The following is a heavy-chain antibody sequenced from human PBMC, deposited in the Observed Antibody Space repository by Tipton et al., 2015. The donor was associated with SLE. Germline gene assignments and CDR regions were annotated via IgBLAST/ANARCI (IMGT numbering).Heavy chain of an antibody. CDR3: ARMGLCTTTTCNEGAFDV. Sequence: TLSLTCTVSGGSISSYYWSWIRQPPGKGLEWIGYIYYTGNTNYNPSLKSRVTMSVDTSKPQFSLKLTFVSAADTAIYYCARMGLCTTTTCNEGAFDVWGQGSMVTVSS. D-gene: IGHD2-2*01. V-gene: IGHV4-59*01. J-gene: IGHJ3*01. CDR1: GGSISSYY. CDR2: IYYTGNT.